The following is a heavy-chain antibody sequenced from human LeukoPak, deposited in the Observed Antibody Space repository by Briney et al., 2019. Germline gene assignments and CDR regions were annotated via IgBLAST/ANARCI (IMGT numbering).Heavy chain of an antibody. CDR2: IYSGGST. V-gene: IGHV3-53*01. D-gene: IGHD2-15*01. Sequence: GGSLRLSCAASGFTVSSNYMSWVRQAPGKGLEWVSVIYSGGSTYYADSVKGRFTISRDNSKNTLYLQMNSLRAEDTAVYYCASGSLRYCSGGSCSPAFDIWGQGTMVTVSS. J-gene: IGHJ3*02. CDR1: GFTVSSNY. CDR3: ASGSLRYCSGGSCSPAFDI.